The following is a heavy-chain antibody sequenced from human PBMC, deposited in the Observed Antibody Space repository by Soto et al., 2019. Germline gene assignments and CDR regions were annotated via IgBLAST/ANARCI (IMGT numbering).Heavy chain of an antibody. CDR1: GGSISRSGYF. Sequence: QVQLQESGPGLVKPSQTLSLTCTVSGGSISRSGYFWIWIRQHPGTGLEWIGYIYDSGSTYYNPSLKSRVSLSVDTSKNQFSLNLTSVTAADTAMYYCARSSRSSVDYLGQGTLVTVSS. V-gene: IGHV4-31*03. CDR2: IYDSGST. J-gene: IGHJ4*02. CDR3: ARSSRSSVDY.